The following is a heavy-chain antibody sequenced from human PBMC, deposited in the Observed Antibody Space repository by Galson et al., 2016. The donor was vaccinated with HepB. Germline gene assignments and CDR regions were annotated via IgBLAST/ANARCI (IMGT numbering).Heavy chain of an antibody. J-gene: IGHJ4*02. D-gene: IGHD3-10*01. V-gene: IGHV1-18*01. Sequence: RQAPGQGLEWMGWISGKNGNTNYAQKFQGRVTMTTDTSTSTAYMELRSLRYDDTAVYYCAREGVWGVWGQGTLVTVSS. CDR3: AREGVWGV. CDR2: ISGKNGNT.